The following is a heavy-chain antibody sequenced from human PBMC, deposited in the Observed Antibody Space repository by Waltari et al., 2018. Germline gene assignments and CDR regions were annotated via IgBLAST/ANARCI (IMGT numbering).Heavy chain of an antibody. CDR1: GYTFTGYY. CDR3: ATFMITFGGADY. D-gene: IGHD3-16*01. V-gene: IGHV1-2*06. J-gene: IGHJ4*02. CDR2: INPNSGDT. Sequence: QVQLVQSGAEVKKPGASVKVSCQTSGYTFTGYYMHWVRQAPGQGLEWMGRINPNSGDTNYAQKFQGRVTMTRDTSISTAYMELSGLRSDDTAVYYCATFMITFGGADYWGQGTLVTVSS.